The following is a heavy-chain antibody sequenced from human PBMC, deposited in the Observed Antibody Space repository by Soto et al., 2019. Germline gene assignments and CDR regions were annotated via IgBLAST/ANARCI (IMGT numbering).Heavy chain of an antibody. J-gene: IGHJ5*02. V-gene: IGHV3-23*01. CDR1: GFIFENFG. CDR2: ISGSGFKK. Sequence: GGSLRLSCAASGFIFENFGMSWVRQAPGKGLEWISSISGSGFKKYYADSVKGRFTISRDNSKSTVYLELNNLSAEDTAVYHYAKNQGVELVPLATVDWFDPWGQGSVVTVSS. CDR3: AKNQGVELVPLATVDWFDP. D-gene: IGHD1-26*01.